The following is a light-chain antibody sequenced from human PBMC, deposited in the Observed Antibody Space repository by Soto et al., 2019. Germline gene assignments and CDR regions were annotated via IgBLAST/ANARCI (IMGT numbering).Light chain of an antibody. J-gene: IGLJ1*01. Sequence: QSAPTQPASVSGSPGQSITISCTGTSSDVGGYDYVSWYQQHPGKAPKLMICDVSIRPSGVSSRFSGSKSGNTASLTISGLQAEDEAEYYCSSYTSSSTYVFGTGTKLTVL. CDR1: SSDVGGYDY. CDR3: SSYTSSSTYV. CDR2: DVS. V-gene: IGLV2-14*01.